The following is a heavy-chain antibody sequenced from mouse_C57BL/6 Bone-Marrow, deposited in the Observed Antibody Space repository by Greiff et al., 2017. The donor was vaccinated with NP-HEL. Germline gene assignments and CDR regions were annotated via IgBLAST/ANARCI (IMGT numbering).Heavy chain of an antibody. V-gene: IGHV5-9*01. CDR2: ISGGGGNT. J-gene: IGHJ3*01. Sequence: EVQLVESGGGLVKPGGSLKLSCAASGFTFSSYTMSWVRQTPEKRLEWVATISGGGGNTFYPDSVKGRFTISRDNAKNTLYLQMSSLRSEDTALYYCARHAIYDYDEAWFAYWGQGTLVTVSA. CDR1: GFTFSSYT. CDR3: ARHAIYDYDEAWFAY. D-gene: IGHD2-4*01.